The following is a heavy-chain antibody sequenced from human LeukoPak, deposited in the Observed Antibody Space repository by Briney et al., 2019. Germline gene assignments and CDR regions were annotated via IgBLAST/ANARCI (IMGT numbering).Heavy chain of an antibody. J-gene: IGHJ2*01. CDR3: AKDVLRLNYGYFDL. CDR2: ISYSSGSI. V-gene: IGHV3-23*01. D-gene: IGHD2-21*02. Sequence: GGSLRLSCAAAGFTLSNYAMSWVRQAPGKGPEWVAGISYSSGSIYYSDSVKGRFTISRDNSKNTLYLQMNSLRADDTAVYYCAKDVLRLNYGYFDLWGRGTLVSVSS. CDR1: GFTLSNYA.